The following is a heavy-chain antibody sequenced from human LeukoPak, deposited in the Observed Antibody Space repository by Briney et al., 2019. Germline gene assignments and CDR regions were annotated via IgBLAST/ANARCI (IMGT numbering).Heavy chain of an antibody. CDR1: GGTFSSYA. CDR3: ATLGAITGVDY. J-gene: IGHJ4*02. CDR2: IIPIFGTA. Sequence: ASVKVSCKASGGTFSSYAISWVRQAPGQGLEWMGGIIPIFGTANYAQKFQGRVTMTEDTSTDTAYMELSSLRSEDTAVYYCATLGAITGVDYWGQGTLVTVSS. V-gene: IGHV1-69*06. D-gene: IGHD2-8*02.